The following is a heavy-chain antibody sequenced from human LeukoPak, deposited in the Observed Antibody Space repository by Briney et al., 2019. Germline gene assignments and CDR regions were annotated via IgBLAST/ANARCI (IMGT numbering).Heavy chain of an antibody. CDR3: ARGENYRRGYDYVWGSYRSYYFDY. Sequence: SETLSLTCTASGNSISSYYWSWIRQPAGKGLEWIGRIHTSGSTNYNSSLKSRVTMSVDMSKNQFSLKLSSVTAADTAVYYCARGENYRRGYDYVWGSYRSYYFDYWGQGTLVTVSS. CDR2: IHTSGST. J-gene: IGHJ4*02. V-gene: IGHV4-4*07. CDR1: GNSISSYY. D-gene: IGHD3-16*02.